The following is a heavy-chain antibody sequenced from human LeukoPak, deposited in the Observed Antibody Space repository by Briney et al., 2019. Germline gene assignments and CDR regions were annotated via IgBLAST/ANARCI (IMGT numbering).Heavy chain of an antibody. D-gene: IGHD2-2*02. CDR1: GGSVSSGSYY. CDR3: ARDGSLCSSTSCYTGLDY. J-gene: IGHJ4*02. Sequence: SETPSLTCTVSGGSVSSGSYYWSWIRQPPGKGLEWIGYIYYSGSTNYNPSLKSRVTISVDTSKNQFSLKLSSVTAADTAVYYCARDGSLCSSTSCYTGLDYWGQGTLVTVSS. V-gene: IGHV4-61*01. CDR2: IYYSGST.